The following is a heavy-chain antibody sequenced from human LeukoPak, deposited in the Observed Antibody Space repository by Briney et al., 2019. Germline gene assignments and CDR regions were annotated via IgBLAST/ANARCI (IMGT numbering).Heavy chain of an antibody. CDR2: IYYSGST. D-gene: IGHD2-2*02. V-gene: IGHV4-39*01. Sequence: PSETLSLTCTVSGGSISSGGYYWSWIRQPPGKGLEWIGSIYYSGSTYYNPSLKSRVTISVDTSKNQFSLKLSSVTAADTAVYYCARADIVVVTAAIPGVWFDPWGQGTLVTVSS. J-gene: IGHJ5*02. CDR1: GGSISSGGYY. CDR3: ARADIVVVTAAIPGVWFDP.